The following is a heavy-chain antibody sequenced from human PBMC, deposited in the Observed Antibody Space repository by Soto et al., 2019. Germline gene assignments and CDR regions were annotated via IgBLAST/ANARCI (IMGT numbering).Heavy chain of an antibody. J-gene: IGHJ4*02. CDR1: GFTFSNYS. Sequence: GGPLRLSCAASGFTFSNYSMTWVRRGPGKGLEWVSGISGSGGRSYYADSVKGRFTISRDNSKSTLYLQMNSLRAEDTAVYYCAKAYFVWSSEQPYYFDYWGQGTLVTVPS. D-gene: IGHD3-16*01. CDR3: AKAYFVWSSEQPYYFDY. V-gene: IGHV3-23*01. CDR2: ISGSGGRS.